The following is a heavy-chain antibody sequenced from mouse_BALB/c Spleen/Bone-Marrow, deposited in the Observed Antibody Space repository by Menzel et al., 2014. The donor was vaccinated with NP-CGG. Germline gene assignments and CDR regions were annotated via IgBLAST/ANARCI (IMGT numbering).Heavy chain of an antibody. CDR2: IDPANGNT. CDR3: ARWEYYAMDY. V-gene: IGHV14-3*02. J-gene: IGHJ4*01. Sequence: EVNLVESGAELVKPGASVKLSCTASGFNIKDTYMHWVKQRPEQGLEWIGRIDPANGNTKYDPKFQGKATITAAPSSNTAYLQLSSLKSEDTAVYYCARWEYYAMDYWGQGTSGPGSS. D-gene: IGHD4-1*01. CDR1: GFNIKDTY.